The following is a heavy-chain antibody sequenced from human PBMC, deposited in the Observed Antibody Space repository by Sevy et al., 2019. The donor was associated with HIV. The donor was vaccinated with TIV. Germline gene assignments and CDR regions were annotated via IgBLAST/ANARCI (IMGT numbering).Heavy chain of an antibody. Sequence: GSLRLSCAASGFTFSSYGMHWVRQAPGKGLEWVAVISYDGSNKYYADSVKGRFTISRDNSKNTLYLQMNSLRAEDTAVYYCAKSSGGDYYYGSGSYLNNWFDPWGQGTLVTVSS. CDR2: ISYDGSNK. D-gene: IGHD3-10*01. V-gene: IGHV3-30*18. CDR1: GFTFSSYG. CDR3: AKSSGGDYYYGSGSYLNNWFDP. J-gene: IGHJ5*02.